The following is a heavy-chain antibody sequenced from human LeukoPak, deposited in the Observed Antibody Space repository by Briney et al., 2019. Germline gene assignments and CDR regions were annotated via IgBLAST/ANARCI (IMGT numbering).Heavy chain of an antibody. V-gene: IGHV3-53*01. Sequence: PGGSLRLSCAASGFTFSSYSMHWVRQAPGKGLEWVSVIYSGGSTYYADSVKGRFTISRDNSKNTLYLQMNSLRAEDTAVYYCARAGAARPPYYYYYMDVWGKGTTVTVSS. CDR2: IYSGGST. CDR3: ARAGAARPPYYYYYMDV. CDR1: GFTFSSYS. D-gene: IGHD6-6*01. J-gene: IGHJ6*03.